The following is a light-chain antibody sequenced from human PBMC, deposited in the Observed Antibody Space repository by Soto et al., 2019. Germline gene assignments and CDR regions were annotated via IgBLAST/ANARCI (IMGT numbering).Light chain of an antibody. CDR1: QSVSSN. CDR3: HHYGTAWT. Sequence: EIVMTQSPATLSVSPGERATLSCRASQSVSSNLAWYQQKPGQAPRLLISGASTRATGIPDRFSGSGSGTDFTLGISRLEPEDFAVYYCHHYGTAWTFGQGTKVDIK. CDR2: GAS. J-gene: IGKJ1*01. V-gene: IGKV3D-15*01.